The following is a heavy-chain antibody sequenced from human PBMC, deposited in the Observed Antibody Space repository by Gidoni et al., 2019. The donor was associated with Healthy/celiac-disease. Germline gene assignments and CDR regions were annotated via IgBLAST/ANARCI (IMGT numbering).Heavy chain of an antibody. Sequence: QVQLVESGVGVVQPGRSLRLSCAASGFTFSSYGMHWVRQAPGKGPEWVAVIWYDGSNKYYADSVKGRFTIARDNSKNTLYLQMNSLRAEDTAVYYCARSRYSGSYSVDYWGQGTLVTVSS. CDR2: IWYDGSNK. D-gene: IGHD1-26*01. J-gene: IGHJ4*02. V-gene: IGHV3-33*01. CDR1: GFTFSSYG. CDR3: ARSRYSGSYSVDY.